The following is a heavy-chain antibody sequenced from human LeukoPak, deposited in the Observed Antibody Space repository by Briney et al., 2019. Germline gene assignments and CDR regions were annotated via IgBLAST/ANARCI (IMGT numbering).Heavy chain of an antibody. CDR2: INPSGGST. CDR3: ARDLGVTSTPNWFDP. D-gene: IGHD3-3*01. CDR1: GYTFTSYY. Sequence: ASVKVSCKASGYTFTSYYMHWVRQAPGQGLEWMGIINPSGGSTSYAQKFQGRVTMTRDTSTSTVYMELSSLRSDDTAVYYCARDLGVTSTPNWFDPWGQGTLVTVSS. J-gene: IGHJ5*02. V-gene: IGHV1-46*01.